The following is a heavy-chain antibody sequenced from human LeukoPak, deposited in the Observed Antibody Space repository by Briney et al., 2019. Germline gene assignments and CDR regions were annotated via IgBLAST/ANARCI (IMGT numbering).Heavy chain of an antibody. CDR3: AREAVMDV. CDR2: INPNSGGT. V-gene: IGHV1-2*02. J-gene: IGHJ6*04. CDR1: GYTFIDHY. Sequence: ASVKVSCKASGYTFIDHYMNWVRQAPGQGLEWMGWINPNSGGTNYAQKFQGRVTMTRDTSISTAYMELSRLRSDDTAVYYCAREAVMDVWGKGTTVTVSS. D-gene: IGHD2-15*01.